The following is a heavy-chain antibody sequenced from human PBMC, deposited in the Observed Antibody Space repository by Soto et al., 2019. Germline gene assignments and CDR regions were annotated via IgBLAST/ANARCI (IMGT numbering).Heavy chain of an antibody. D-gene: IGHD3-10*01. CDR3: ARGGFSGSGSYIQGDY. Sequence: EVQLVESGGGLVQPGGSLRLSCAASGFTFSNYWVHWVRQAPGKGLVWVSRIKSDGSSISYADSVKGRFTISRDNARNTLYLQMNSLRAEDTAVYYGARGGFSGSGSYIQGDYWGQGTLVTVSS. CDR1: GFTFSNYW. CDR2: IKSDGSSI. V-gene: IGHV3-74*01. J-gene: IGHJ4*02.